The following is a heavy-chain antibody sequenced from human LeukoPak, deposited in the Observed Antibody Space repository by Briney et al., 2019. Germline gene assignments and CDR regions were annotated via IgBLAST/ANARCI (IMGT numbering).Heavy chain of an antibody. V-gene: IGHV3-43D*03. CDR1: EFSVGSNY. Sequence: PGGSLRLSCAASEFSVGSNYMTWVRQAPGKGLEWVSLISWDGGSTYYADSVKGRFTISRDNSKNSLYLQMNSLRAEDTALYYCAKDSSSSHYMDVWGKGTTVTVSS. CDR3: AKDSSSSHYMDV. D-gene: IGHD6-6*01. J-gene: IGHJ6*03. CDR2: ISWDGGST.